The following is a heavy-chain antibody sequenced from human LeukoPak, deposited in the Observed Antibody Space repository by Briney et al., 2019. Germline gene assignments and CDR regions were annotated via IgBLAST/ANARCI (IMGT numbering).Heavy chain of an antibody. CDR1: GFTFSSYA. Sequence: PLGALRLSCAASGFTFSSYAMSWVRQAPGRGLEWVSAISGSGGSTYYADSVKGRFTISRDNSKNTLYLQMNSLRAEDTAVYYCAKVELGDTAPTIWGQGTMVTVSS. J-gene: IGHJ3*02. V-gene: IGHV3-23*01. D-gene: IGHD5-18*01. CDR2: ISGSGGST. CDR3: AKVELGDTAPTI.